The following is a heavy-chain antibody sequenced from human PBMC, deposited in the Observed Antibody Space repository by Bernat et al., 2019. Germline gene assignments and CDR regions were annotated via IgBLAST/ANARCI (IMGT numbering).Heavy chain of an antibody. CDR1: GYTFTVYH. CDR2: TNIKTGGT. V-gene: IGHV1-2*02. CDR3: ARDGRTFDLDY. J-gene: IGHJ4*02. Sequence: QVQLVQSGAEVKKPGASVKVSCKASGYTFTVYHLHWVRQAPGQGLEWMGWTNIKTGGTNYAQKFQGMVTMTRDTSISTAYMGLSRLTSAETAVYYCARDGRTFDLDYWGQGTLVTVSS. D-gene: IGHD3-10*01.